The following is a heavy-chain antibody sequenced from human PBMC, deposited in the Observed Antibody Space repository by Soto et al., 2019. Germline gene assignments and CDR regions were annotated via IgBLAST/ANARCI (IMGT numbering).Heavy chain of an antibody. CDR1: RYIFTNYG. CDR3: ARTLTGYGVAV. V-gene: IGHV1-18*01. Sequence: QVQLVQSGVEVREPGASVKVSCKAVRYIFTNYGVSWVRQAPGQGLEWMGWITTYNGNTEYAQKFQGRVTMTTEASPSTAYTELRRPRSDDTAIYYCARTLTGYGVAVWGQGPPVTAS. J-gene: IGHJ6*02. CDR2: ITTYNGNT.